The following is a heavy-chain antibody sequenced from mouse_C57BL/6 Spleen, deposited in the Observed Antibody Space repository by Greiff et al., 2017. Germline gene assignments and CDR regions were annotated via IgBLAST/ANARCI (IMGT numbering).Heavy chain of an antibody. CDR2: LSSGGSYT. CDR1: GFTFSSYG. J-gene: IGHJ3*01. Sequence: EVNVVESGGDLVKPGGSLKLSCAASGFTFSSYGMYWVRQTPDKRLGWVATLSSGGSYTYYPDSVKGRCTIARDIAKNTLYLQLISLKSEDSALYDCARYFCFAYWGQGTLVTVSA. CDR3: ARYFCFAY. V-gene: IGHV5-6*01.